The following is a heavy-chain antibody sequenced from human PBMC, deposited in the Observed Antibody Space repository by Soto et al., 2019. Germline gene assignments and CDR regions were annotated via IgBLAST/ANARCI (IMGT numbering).Heavy chain of an antibody. J-gene: IGHJ4*02. V-gene: IGHV4-30-2*01. CDR1: GSSISSGGYS. Sequence: QLRLQESGSGLVKPSQTLSLTCAVSGSSISSGGYSWSWIRQPPGKGREWIGYIYHSGSTYYNPSLKSRVTITVDRSKNQFSLKRSFVTAADTAVYYCARAGGLGAVAVDYWGQGTLVTVSS. D-gene: IGHD6-19*01. CDR2: IYHSGST. CDR3: ARAGGLGAVAVDY.